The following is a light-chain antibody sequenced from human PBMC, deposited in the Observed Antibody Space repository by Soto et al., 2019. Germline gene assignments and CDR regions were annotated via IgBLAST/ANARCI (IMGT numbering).Light chain of an antibody. V-gene: IGKV1-33*01. CDR2: DAS. Sequence: DIPMTQSPSSLSASVGDRVTITCQASQDISSFLNWYQQKPGKAPKLLINDASNLETGVPSRFGGGGSGTDFTFTISSLQPEDIATYYCQQFGNLPLTFGGGTKVEI. CDR3: QQFGNLPLT. CDR1: QDISSF. J-gene: IGKJ4*01.